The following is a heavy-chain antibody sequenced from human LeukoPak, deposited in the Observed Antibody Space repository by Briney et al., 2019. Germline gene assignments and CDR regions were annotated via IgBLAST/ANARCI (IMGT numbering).Heavy chain of an antibody. V-gene: IGHV3-53*01. J-gene: IGHJ6*02. CDR1: GFIVSSNY. Sequence: GGSLRLSCAASGFIVSSNYMSWVRQAPGKGLEWVSVIYSGGSTYYADSVKGRFTISRDNPKNTLYLQMNSLRAEDTAVYYCARVPDYGDWYYGMDVWGQGTTVTVSS. CDR2: IYSGGST. CDR3: ARVPDYGDWYYGMDV. D-gene: IGHD4-17*01.